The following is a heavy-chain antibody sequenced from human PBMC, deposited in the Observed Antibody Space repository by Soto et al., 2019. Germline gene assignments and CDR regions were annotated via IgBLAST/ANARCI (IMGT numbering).Heavy chain of an antibody. V-gene: IGHV3-23*01. Sequence: GGSLRLSCAASGFTFSSYAMSWVRQAPGKGLEWVSAISGSGGSTYYADSVKGRFTISRDNSKNTLYLQMNSRRAEDTAVYYCAIRKDLPPDYYYYYGMDVWGQGTTVTVSS. CDR3: AIRKDLPPDYYYYYGMDV. D-gene: IGHD2-15*01. J-gene: IGHJ6*02. CDR1: GFTFSSYA. CDR2: ISGSGGST.